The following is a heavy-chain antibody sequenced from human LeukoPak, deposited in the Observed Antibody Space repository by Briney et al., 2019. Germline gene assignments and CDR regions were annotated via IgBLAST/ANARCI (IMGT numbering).Heavy chain of an antibody. CDR3: ARGGPTFFDY. CDR1: GDSISSGGYY. CDR2: IYYTGST. V-gene: IGHV4-31*03. Sequence: PSETLSLTCTISGDSISSGGYYWSWIRQHSGRGLEWIAYIYYTGSTYYNPSLKSRVTISEDSSKNQFSLKLRSVTAADTAVYYCARGGPTFFDYWGQGSPVTVSS. J-gene: IGHJ4*02.